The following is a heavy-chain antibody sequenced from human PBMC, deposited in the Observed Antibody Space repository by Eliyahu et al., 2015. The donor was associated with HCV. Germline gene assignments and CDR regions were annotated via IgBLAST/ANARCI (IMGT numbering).Heavy chain of an antibody. V-gene: IGHV4-4*07. CDR2: IYPTGIT. D-gene: IGHD3-22*01. CDR3: ARGSSGPWGMDV. CDR1: RFXINNYY. Sequence: QVQLQESGPRLVKPSETLXLXCTXXRFXINNYYWSWLRQPAGKGLEWIGRIYPTGITNSNPSLKSRVTMSVDTSKNQFSLRLSSVTAADTAVYYCARGSSGPWGMDVWGQGTTVTVSS. J-gene: IGHJ6*02.